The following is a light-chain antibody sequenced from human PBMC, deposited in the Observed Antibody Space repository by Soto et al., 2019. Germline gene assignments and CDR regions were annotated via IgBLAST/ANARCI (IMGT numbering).Light chain of an antibody. CDR3: QQSNTYPLT. J-gene: IGKJ4*01. CDR1: QDINSY. V-gene: IGKV1D-16*01. CDR2: AAS. Sequence: DVQMTQSPSSLSASVGDRVTITCRASQDINSYLAWYQQKPGNAPKSLIYAASSLQTGVPSRFSGSESGTDFTLTINNLQPEDSATYYCQQSNTYPLTFGGGTKVEIK.